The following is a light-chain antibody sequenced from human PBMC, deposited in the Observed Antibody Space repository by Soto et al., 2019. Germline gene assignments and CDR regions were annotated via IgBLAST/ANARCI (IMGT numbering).Light chain of an antibody. CDR1: QSITSSY. CDR2: GAS. V-gene: IGKV3-15*01. Sequence: EIVWTQSPGTLSLSPGARATLPCRASQSITSSYSAWYQQKPGQAPRLLMYGASTRATGIPARFSGSGSGTEFTLTISSLQSDDFAVYYCQQYNNWPPATFGQGTRLEI. CDR3: QQYNNWPPAT. J-gene: IGKJ5*01.